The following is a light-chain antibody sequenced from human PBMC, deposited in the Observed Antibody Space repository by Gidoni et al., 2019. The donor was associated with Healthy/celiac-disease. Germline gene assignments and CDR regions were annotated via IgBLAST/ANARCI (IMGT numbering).Light chain of an antibody. J-gene: IGKJ5*01. CDR3: QQYGSSQIT. Sequence: EIVLTQSPGTLSLSPVERATLSCRASQSVSSSHLAWDQQNPGQAPRLLIYGASSRATGIPDRFSGSGSGTDFTITISRLEPEDFAVYYCQQYGSSQITFGQGTRLEIK. CDR1: QSVSSSH. V-gene: IGKV3-20*01. CDR2: GAS.